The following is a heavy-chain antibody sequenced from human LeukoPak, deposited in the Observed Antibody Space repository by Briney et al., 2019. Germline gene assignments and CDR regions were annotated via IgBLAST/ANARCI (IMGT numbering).Heavy chain of an antibody. CDR2: IGADGDI. Sequence: GGSLRLSCAASGFPFSSHDMHWVRQAPGKTLEWVSVIGADGDIYYSVSVKGRFTISRENAKNSLYLQMNSLRAGDTAVYYCARARNGGSFDPWGQGTLVTVSS. J-gene: IGHJ5*02. D-gene: IGHD3-16*01. V-gene: IGHV3-13*01. CDR1: GFPFSSHD. CDR3: ARARNGGSFDP.